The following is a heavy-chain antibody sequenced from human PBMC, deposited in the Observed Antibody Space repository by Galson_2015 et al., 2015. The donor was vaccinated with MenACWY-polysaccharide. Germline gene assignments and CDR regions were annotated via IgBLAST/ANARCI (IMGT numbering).Heavy chain of an antibody. V-gene: IGHV3-23*01. D-gene: IGHD3-10*02. CDR2: GGGL. CDR3: AREGSRIVFHAFDT. Sequence: GGGLYYADSVKGRFSVSRDNSKSTLYLEMNNLRAEDTALYYCAREGSRIVFHAFDTWGQGTMVIVSS. J-gene: IGHJ3*02.